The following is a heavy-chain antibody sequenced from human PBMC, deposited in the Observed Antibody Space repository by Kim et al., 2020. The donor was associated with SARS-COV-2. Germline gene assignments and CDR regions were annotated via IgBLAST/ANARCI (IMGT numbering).Heavy chain of an antibody. V-gene: IGHV4-4*02. CDR1: GGSISSSNW. CDR3: ARDQRGSGSYFGLTLAFDY. Sequence: SETLSLTCAVSGGSISSSNWWSWVRQPPGKGLEWIGEIYHSGSTNYNPSLKSRVTISVDKSKNQFSLKLSSVTAADTAVYYCARDQRGSGSYFGLTLAFDYWGQGTLVTVSS. CDR2: IYHSGST. J-gene: IGHJ4*02. D-gene: IGHD1-26*01.